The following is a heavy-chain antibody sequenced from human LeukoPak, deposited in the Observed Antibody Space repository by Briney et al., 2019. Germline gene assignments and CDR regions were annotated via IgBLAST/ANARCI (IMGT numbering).Heavy chain of an antibody. CDR1: GFSLSTSGVG. CDR2: IYWNDDK. V-gene: IGHV2-5*01. J-gene: IGHJ4*02. D-gene: IGHD6-13*01. CDR3: AHRLIATEYKYSSWYGSYFDY. Sequence: SGPTLVKPTQTLTLTRTFSGFSLSTSGVGVGWICQPPGKALEWLALIYWNDDKRYSPSLKSRLTITKDTSKNQVVLTMTNMDPVDTATYYCAHRLIATEYKYSSWYGSYFDYWGQETLVTVSS.